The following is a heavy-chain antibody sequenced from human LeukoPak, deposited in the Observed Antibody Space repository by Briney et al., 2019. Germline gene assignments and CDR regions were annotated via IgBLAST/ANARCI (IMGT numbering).Heavy chain of an antibody. CDR1: GYTFTSYG. V-gene: IGHV1-18*01. Sequence: ASVRVSCKASGYTFTSYGISWVRQAPGQGLEWMGWISAYNGNTNYAQKLQGRVTMTTDTSTSTAYMELRSLRSDDTAVYYCARTALWFGELLNYFDYWGQGTLVTVSS. CDR2: ISAYNGNT. CDR3: ARTALWFGELLNYFDY. J-gene: IGHJ4*02. D-gene: IGHD3-10*01.